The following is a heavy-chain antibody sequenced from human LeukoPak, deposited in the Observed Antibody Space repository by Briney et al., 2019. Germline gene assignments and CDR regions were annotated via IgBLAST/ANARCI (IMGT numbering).Heavy chain of an antibody. CDR3: ARDSTYYYDSSGFYYNYHGMDV. D-gene: IGHD3-22*01. J-gene: IGHJ6*02. CDR2: IYYSGST. CDR1: GGSITSYY. Sequence: SETLSLTCTVSGGSITSYYWGWIRQPPGRGLEWIGYIYYSGSTSYNPSLKGRVTISVDMSKNQFSLNLSSVTAADTAVYYCARDSTYYYDSSGFYYNYHGMDVWGQGTTVTVSS. V-gene: IGHV4-59*01.